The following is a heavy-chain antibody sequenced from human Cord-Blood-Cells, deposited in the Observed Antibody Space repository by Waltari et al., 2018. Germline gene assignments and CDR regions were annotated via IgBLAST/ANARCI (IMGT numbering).Heavy chain of an antibody. CDR3: ATTTRYSSSWSDY. CDR1: GGSISSSSYY. CDR2: IYYSGST. V-gene: IGHV4-39*01. J-gene: IGHJ4*02. Sequence: QLQLQESGPGLVKPSETLSLTCTVSGGSISSSSYYWGWIRQPPGKGLEGIGSIYYSGSTYYNPSLKSRVTISVDTSKNQFSLKLSSVTAADTAVYYCATTTRYSSSWSDYWGQGTLVTVSS. D-gene: IGHD6-13*01.